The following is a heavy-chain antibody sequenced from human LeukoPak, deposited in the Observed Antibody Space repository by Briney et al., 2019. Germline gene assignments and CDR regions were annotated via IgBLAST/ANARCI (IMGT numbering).Heavy chain of an antibody. V-gene: IGHV3-23*01. CDR2: IGGRDGST. J-gene: IGHJ4*02. CDR1: GFTFSSYG. Sequence: GGSLRLSCAASGFTFSSYGMSWVRQAPGKGLEWVSAIGGRDGSTYYADSVKGRFIISRDNSKNTLYVQMNSLRAEDTAVYYCAKGHYYGSGSLDYWGQGTLVTVSS. D-gene: IGHD3-10*01. CDR3: AKGHYYGSGSLDY.